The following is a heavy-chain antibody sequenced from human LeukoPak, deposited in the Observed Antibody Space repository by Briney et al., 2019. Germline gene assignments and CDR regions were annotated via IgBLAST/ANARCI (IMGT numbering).Heavy chain of an antibody. J-gene: IGHJ5*02. V-gene: IGHV4-39*07. CDR2: INHSGST. Sequence: SETLSLTCTVSGGSISSSSYYWGWIRQPPGKGLEWIGEINHSGSTNYNPSLKSRVTISVDTSKNQFSLKLSSVTAADTAVYYCARAQGRITMGLGDPWGQGTLVTVSS. CDR1: GGSISSSSYY. CDR3: ARAQGRITMGLGDP. D-gene: IGHD3-10*01.